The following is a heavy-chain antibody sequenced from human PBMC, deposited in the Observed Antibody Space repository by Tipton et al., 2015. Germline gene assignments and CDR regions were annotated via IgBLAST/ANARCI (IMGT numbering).Heavy chain of an antibody. V-gene: IGHV4-59*01. D-gene: IGHD3-9*01. CDR1: GGSMNYFY. CDR2: IYYSGST. CDR3: ARQDYDSLTRDYQTVDY. J-gene: IGHJ4*02. Sequence: LRLSCTVSGGSMNYFYWSWIRQPPGKGLEWIGYIYYSGSTNYNPSLKSRVTISVDTSKIQFSLKLNSVTAADTAVYYCARQDYDSLTRDYQTVDYWGQGTLVTVSS.